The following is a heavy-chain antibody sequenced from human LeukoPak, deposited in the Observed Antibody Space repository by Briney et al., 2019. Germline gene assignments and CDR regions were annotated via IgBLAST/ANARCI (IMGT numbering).Heavy chain of an antibody. CDR3: ARDEYQPYYFDY. V-gene: IGHV3-23*01. CDR2: INKSGGST. D-gene: IGHD2-2*01. CDR1: GFTFSSYT. Sequence: TGGSLRLSCVASGFTFSSYTMSWVRRAPGKGLEWVSGINKSGGSTYYADSVKGRFTISRDNSKITLYLQMNSLRAEDTAVYYCARDEYQPYYFDYWGQGTLVTVSS. J-gene: IGHJ4*02.